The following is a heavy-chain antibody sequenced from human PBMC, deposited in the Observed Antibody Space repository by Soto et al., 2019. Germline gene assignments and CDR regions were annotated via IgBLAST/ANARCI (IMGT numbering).Heavy chain of an antibody. J-gene: IGHJ6*04. V-gene: IGHV4-39*01. CDR1: GGSISSSSYY. CDR3: ASGTGHLDV. Sequence: PSETLSLTCTVSGGSISSSSYYCGWIRPPPGKALEWIGSIYYSGSTYYNPSLKSRVTISVDTSKNQFSLKLSSVTAADTAVYYCASGTGHLDVWGKGTTVTVSS. D-gene: IGHD3-9*01. CDR2: IYYSGST.